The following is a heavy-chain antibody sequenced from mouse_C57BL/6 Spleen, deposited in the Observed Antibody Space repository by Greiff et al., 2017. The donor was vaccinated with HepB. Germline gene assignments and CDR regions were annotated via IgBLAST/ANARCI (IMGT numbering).Heavy chain of an antibody. V-gene: IGHV2-6-1*01. CDR2: IWSDGST. CDR3: ARHGYYGSEGEMDY. D-gene: IGHD1-1*01. Sequence: VQLKESGPGLVAPSQSLSITCTVSGFSLTSYGVHWVRQPPGKGLEWLVVIWSDGSTTYNSALKSRLSISKDNSKSQVFLKMNSLQTDDTAMYYCARHGYYGSEGEMDYWGQGTSVTVSS. J-gene: IGHJ4*01. CDR1: GFSLTSYG.